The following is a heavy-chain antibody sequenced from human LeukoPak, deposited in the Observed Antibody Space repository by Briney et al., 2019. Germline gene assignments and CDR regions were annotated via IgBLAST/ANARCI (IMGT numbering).Heavy chain of an antibody. J-gene: IGHJ3*02. CDR2: ISYDGSNK. V-gene: IGHV3-30*04. Sequence: GGSLRLSCAASGFTFSSYAMHWVRQAPGKGLEWVTVISYDGSNKYYADSVKGRFTISRDNSKNTLYLQMNSLRAEDTAVYYCARDSIPRALYYYDSSGYGWAFDIWGQGTMVTVSS. CDR3: ARDSIPRALYYYDSSGYGWAFDI. D-gene: IGHD3-22*01. CDR1: GFTFSSYA.